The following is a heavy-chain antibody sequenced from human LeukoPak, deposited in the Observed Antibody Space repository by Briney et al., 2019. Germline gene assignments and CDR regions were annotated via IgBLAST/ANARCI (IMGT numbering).Heavy chain of an antibody. D-gene: IGHD2-15*01. CDR1: GFTFSSYG. V-gene: IGHV3-33*01. Sequence: GGSLRLSCAASGFTFSSYGMHWVRQAPGKGLEWVAVIWYDGSNKWYADSVKGRFTISRDNSKNTVFLQMNSLRAEDTAVYYCARVPPYCSSVSCYEDYWGQGTLVTVSS. CDR2: IWYDGSNK. J-gene: IGHJ1*01. CDR3: ARVPPYCSSVSCYEDY.